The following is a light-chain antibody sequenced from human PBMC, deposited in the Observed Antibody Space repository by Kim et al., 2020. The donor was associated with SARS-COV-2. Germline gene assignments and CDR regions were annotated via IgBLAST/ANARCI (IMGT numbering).Light chain of an antibody. J-gene: IGKJ2*01. Sequence: DIQMTQSPSTLSASVGDRVTITCRASQSIKSWLAWYQQKPGKAPDLLIYDASTLESGVPSRFSGSGSGTDFTLTISSLQPDDFATYYCQQYNSYPYTFGQGTKLEI. CDR1: QSIKSW. CDR3: QQYNSYPYT. V-gene: IGKV1-5*01. CDR2: DAS.